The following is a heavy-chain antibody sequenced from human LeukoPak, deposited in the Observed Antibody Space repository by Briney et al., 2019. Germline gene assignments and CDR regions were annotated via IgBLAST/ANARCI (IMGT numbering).Heavy chain of an antibody. J-gene: IGHJ4*02. CDR2: INHSGST. Sequence: SETLSLTCAVYGGXFSDYYWSWIRQPPGKGLKWIGEINHSGSTNYNPSLKSRVTISVDTSKNQFSLKLSSVTAADTAVYYCARNTAALSHTTIWGQGTLVTVFS. CDR1: GGXFSDYY. D-gene: IGHD6-13*01. CDR3: ARNTAALSHTTI. V-gene: IGHV4-34*01.